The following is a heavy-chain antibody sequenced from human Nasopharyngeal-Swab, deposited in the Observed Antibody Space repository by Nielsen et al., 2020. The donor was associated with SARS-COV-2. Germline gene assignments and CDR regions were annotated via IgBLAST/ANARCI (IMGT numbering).Heavy chain of an antibody. D-gene: IGHD6-6*01. CDR3: ARGGSIAFDP. CDR2: MNANSGNI. Sequence: ASVKVSCKASGYTITNYDINWVRQDTGQGLEWMGWMNANSGNIGYAQKFQGRVTMTRNTSISTAYMELSSLRSEDTAVYYCARGGSIAFDPWGQGTLVTVSS. J-gene: IGHJ5*02. V-gene: IGHV1-8*01. CDR1: GYTITNYD.